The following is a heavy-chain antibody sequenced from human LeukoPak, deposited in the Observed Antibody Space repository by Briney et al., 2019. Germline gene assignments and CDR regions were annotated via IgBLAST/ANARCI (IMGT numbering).Heavy chain of an antibody. V-gene: IGHV4-59*08. CDR3: ARHDKGFDY. CDR2: IYYSGST. Sequence: SETLSLTCTVSGGSISSYYWSWIRQPPGKGLEWIGYIYYSGSTNYNPSLKSRATISVDTSKNQFSLKLSSVTAADTAVYYCARHDKGFDYWGQGTLVTVSA. J-gene: IGHJ4*02. CDR1: GGSISSYY. D-gene: IGHD3-22*01.